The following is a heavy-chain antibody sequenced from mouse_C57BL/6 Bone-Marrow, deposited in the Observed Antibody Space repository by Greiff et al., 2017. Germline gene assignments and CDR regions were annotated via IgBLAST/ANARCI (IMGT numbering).Heavy chain of an antibody. CDR1: GYTFTSYG. J-gene: IGHJ1*03. CDR3: ARGGLWYFDV. CDR2: IYPRSGNT. V-gene: IGHV1-81*01. Sequence: VKLMESGAELARPGASVKLSCKASGYTFTSYGLSWVKQRTGQGLEWIGEIYPRSGNTYYNEKFKGKATLTADKSSSTAYMELRSLTSEDSAVYFCARGGLWYFDVWGTGTTVTVSS.